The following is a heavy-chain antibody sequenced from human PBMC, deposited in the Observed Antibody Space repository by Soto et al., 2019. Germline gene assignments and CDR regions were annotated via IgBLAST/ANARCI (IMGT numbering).Heavy chain of an antibody. Sequence: QVQLQESGPGLVKPSETLSLTCTVSGGSISSYYWSWIRQPPGKGLEWIGYIYYSGSTNYNPSLRSRVTISVDTSKIQFALKVSCVTAADTAVYYCARVATYYDSSGYPGDAFDIWGQGTMVTVSS. D-gene: IGHD3-22*01. J-gene: IGHJ3*02. CDR3: ARVATYYDSSGYPGDAFDI. CDR1: GGSISSYY. V-gene: IGHV4-59*01. CDR2: IYYSGST.